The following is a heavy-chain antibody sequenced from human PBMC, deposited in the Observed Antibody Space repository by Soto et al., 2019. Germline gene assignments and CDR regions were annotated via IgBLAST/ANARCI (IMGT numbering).Heavy chain of an antibody. CDR2: ITGSGFDT. J-gene: IGHJ4*02. Sequence: GGSLRLSCAASGFPFRNYSMSWVRQAPAKGLEWFSAITGSGFDTYHADSVKGRFTISRDNSNNMLYLQMNSLGAEDTAVYYCAKGSADSRPYYFDSWGQGTLVTVSS. CDR3: AKGSADSRPYYFDS. V-gene: IGHV3-23*01. CDR1: GFPFRNYS. D-gene: IGHD3-22*01.